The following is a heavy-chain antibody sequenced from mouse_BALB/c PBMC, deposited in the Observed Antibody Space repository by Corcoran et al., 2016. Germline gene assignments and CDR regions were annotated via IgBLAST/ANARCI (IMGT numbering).Heavy chain of an antibody. CDR1: GYTFTDYY. J-gene: IGHJ1*01. Sequence: EVQLQQSGTELVKPGASVKMSCKASGYTFTDYYMKWMKQSLGKSLEWIGDVNPNNGDTNYDQKFKGKATLTVDKSSSTAYMQLNSLTSEDSAVYYCARDRDWYFDVWGAGTTVTVSS. D-gene: IGHD2-14*01. V-gene: IGHV1-26*01. CDR3: ARDRDWYFDV. CDR2: VNPNNGDT.